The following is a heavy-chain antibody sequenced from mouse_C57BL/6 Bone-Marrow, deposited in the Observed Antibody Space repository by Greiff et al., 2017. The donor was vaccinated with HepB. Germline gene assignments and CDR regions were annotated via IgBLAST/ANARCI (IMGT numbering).Heavy chain of an antibody. J-gene: IGHJ3*01. CDR2: ISSGGSYT. V-gene: IGHV5-6*01. Sequence: EVKLVESGGDLVKPGGSLKLSCAASGFTFSSYGMSWVRQTPDKRLEWVATISSGGSYTYYPDSVKGRFTISRDNAKNTLYLQMSSLKSEDTAMYYCAREVTTWFAYWGQGTLVTVSA. D-gene: IGHD2-2*01. CDR1: GFTFSSYG. CDR3: AREVTTWFAY.